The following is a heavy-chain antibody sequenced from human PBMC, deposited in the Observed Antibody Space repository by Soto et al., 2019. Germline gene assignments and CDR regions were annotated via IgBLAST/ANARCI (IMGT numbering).Heavy chain of an antibody. V-gene: IGHV1-46*01. CDR2: INPNTGST. D-gene: IGHD1-1*01. Sequence: QVQLVQSGAEVKKPGASVKISCESSGYTFTTYYIHWVRQAPGQGLDWMGIINPNTGSTSSAPKSQGRLSVTRDTSTSTVYMALSRLGSDDTAVYFWARDTNVALTFHYHGMDVWGQGTTVTVSS. CDR1: GYTFTTYY. J-gene: IGHJ6*02. CDR3: ARDTNVALTFHYHGMDV.